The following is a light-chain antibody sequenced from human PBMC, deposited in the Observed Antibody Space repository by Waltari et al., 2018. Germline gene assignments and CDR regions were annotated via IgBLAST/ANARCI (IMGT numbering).Light chain of an antibody. J-gene: IGKJ5*01. V-gene: IGKV1-39*01. CDR2: AAS. CDR3: QQSYSTPRIT. CDR1: QSISSY. Sequence: SQLTQSPSSLSGSVGDRRTTTCRASQSISSYLNWYQQKPGKAPKLLIYAASSLQSGVPSRFSGSGSGTDFTLTISSLQPEDFTTYYCQQSYSTPRITFGQGTRLEIK.